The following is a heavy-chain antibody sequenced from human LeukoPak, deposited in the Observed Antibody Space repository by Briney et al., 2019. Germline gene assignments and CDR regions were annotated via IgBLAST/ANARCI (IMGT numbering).Heavy chain of an antibody. J-gene: IGHJ4*02. V-gene: IGHV3-23*01. CDR3: AKDRDFWSGYRNYYFDY. CDR1: GFTFSSYA. Sequence: GGSLRLSCAASGFTFSSYAMSWVRQAPGKGLEWVSAISGSDGSTYYADSVKGRFTISRDNSKNTLYLQMNSLRAEDTAVYYCAKDRDFWSGYRNYYFDYWGQGTLVTVSS. CDR2: ISGSDGST. D-gene: IGHD3-3*01.